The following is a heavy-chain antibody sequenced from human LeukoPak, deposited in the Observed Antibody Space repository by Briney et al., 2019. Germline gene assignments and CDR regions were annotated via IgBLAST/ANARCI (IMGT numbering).Heavy chain of an antibody. Sequence: PSETLSLTCAVYGGSFSGYYWSWIRQPPGKGLEWIGEINHSGSTNYNPSLKSRVTISVDTSKNQFSLKLSSVTAADTAVYYCATKWELPPFDYWGQGTLVTVSS. CDR1: GGSFSGYY. CDR3: ATKWELPPFDY. V-gene: IGHV4-34*01. D-gene: IGHD1-26*01. CDR2: INHSGST. J-gene: IGHJ4*02.